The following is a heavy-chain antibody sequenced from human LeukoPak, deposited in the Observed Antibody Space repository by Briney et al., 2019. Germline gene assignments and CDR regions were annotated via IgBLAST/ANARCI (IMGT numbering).Heavy chain of an antibody. V-gene: IGHV3-21*01. Sequence: GGSLRLSCAASGFTFSSYSMNWVRQAPGKGLEWVSSISSSSSYIYYADSVKGRFTISRDNAKHSLYLKMNSLGGEDTGVYYCARDPLNDCYDSSGYYNWFDPWGQGTLVTVSS. CDR2: ISSSSSYI. CDR1: GFTFSSYS. D-gene: IGHD3-22*01. J-gene: IGHJ5*02. CDR3: ARDPLNDCYDSSGYYNWFDP.